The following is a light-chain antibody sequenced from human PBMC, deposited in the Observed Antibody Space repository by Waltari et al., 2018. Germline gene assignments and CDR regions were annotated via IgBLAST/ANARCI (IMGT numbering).Light chain of an antibody. J-gene: IGLJ3*02. CDR2: DVS. CDR1: SSDVGGYDN. CDR3: CSFASKSTWV. V-gene: IGLV2-14*03. Sequence: QSALTQPAAVSGSPGQSVTISCTGTSSDVGGYDNVSWYQQHPGNVPKLVISDVSNRPSGVSDRFSGSKSGDTASLTISGLQSEDESDYYCCSFASKSTWVFGGGTRLTVL.